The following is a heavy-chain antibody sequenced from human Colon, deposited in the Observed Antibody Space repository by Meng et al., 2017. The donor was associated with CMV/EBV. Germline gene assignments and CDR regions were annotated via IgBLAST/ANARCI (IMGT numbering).Heavy chain of an antibody. Sequence: SVTVSCKASGGTFSSYAISWVRQAPGQGLEWMGGIIPIFGTANYAQKFQGRVTITTDESTSTAYMELSSLRSEDTAVYYCAGGDHRGFWSGYRLGYYNGMDVWGQGTTVTVSS. V-gene: IGHV1-69*05. CDR1: GGTFSSYA. CDR2: IIPIFGTA. CDR3: AGGDHRGFWSGYRLGYYNGMDV. D-gene: IGHD3-3*01. J-gene: IGHJ6*02.